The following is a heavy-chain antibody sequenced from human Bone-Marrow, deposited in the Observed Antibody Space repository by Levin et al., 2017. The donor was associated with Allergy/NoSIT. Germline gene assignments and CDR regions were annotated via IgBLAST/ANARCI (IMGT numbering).Heavy chain of an antibody. Sequence: GESLKISCAASGFTFSSYAMHWVRQAPGKGLEWVAVISYDGSNKYYADSVKGRFTISRDNSKNTLYLQMNSLRAEDTAVYYCARAKEWLRLWDNWFDPWGQGTLVTVSS. CDR3: ARAKEWLRLWDNWFDP. D-gene: IGHD5-12*01. V-gene: IGHV3-30*04. J-gene: IGHJ5*02. CDR1: GFTFSSYA. CDR2: ISYDGSNK.